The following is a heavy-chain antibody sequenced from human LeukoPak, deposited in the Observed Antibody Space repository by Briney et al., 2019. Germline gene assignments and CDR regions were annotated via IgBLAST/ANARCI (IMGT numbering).Heavy chain of an antibody. CDR1: GFTFRNFW. V-gene: IGHV3-7*01. CDR2: IKGDGSEK. D-gene: IGHD1-26*01. J-gene: IGHJ3*02. Sequence: GGSLRLSCAAPGFTFRNFWMTWVRQAPGRGLEWVATIKGDGSEKFHVDSAKGRITISRDNANNSLHLQMNSLRVDDTAVYYCARDRSSYGDAYDIWGQGTMVTVSS. CDR3: ARDRSSYGDAYDI.